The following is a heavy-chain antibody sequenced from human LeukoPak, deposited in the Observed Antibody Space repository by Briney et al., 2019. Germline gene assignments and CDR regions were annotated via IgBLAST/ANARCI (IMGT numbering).Heavy chain of an antibody. D-gene: IGHD3-9*01. Sequence: GGSLRLSCAASGFTFSSYGMHWVRQAPGKGLEWVAVISYDGSNKYYADSVKGRFTISRDNSKNTLYLQMNSLRAEDTAVYYCAKDQRLVTGPIDYWGQGTLVTVSS. CDR1: GFTFSSYG. V-gene: IGHV3-30*18. CDR3: AKDQRLVTGPIDY. CDR2: ISYDGSNK. J-gene: IGHJ4*02.